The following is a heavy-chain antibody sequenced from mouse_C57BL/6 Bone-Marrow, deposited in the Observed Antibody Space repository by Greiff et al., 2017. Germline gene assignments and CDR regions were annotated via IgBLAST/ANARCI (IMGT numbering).Heavy chain of an antibody. CDR1: GYTFTSYW. Sequence: QVQLQQPGAELVKPGASVKMSCKASGYTFTSYWITWVKPRPGQGLEWIGDIYPGRGSTNYNEKYKSKATLTVDTSSSTAYMQLSSLTSEDSAVYDCARRYYGSSYVYWYFDVWGTGTTVTVSS. D-gene: IGHD1-1*01. CDR3: ARRYYGSSYVYWYFDV. CDR2: IYPGRGST. V-gene: IGHV1-55*01. J-gene: IGHJ1*03.